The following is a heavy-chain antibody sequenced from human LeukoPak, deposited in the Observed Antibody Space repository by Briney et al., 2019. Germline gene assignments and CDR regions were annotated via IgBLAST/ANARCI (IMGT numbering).Heavy chain of an antibody. V-gene: IGHV4-59*01. Sequence: PSETLSLTCTVSGGSISHYYWSWIRQPPGKGLEWIGYIYYSGSTNYNPSLKSRVTISVDTSKNQFSLKLSSVTAADTAVYYCARDRGLGGYGPFDYWGQGTLVTVSS. CDR2: IYYSGST. J-gene: IGHJ4*02. D-gene: IGHD5-12*01. CDR1: GGSISHYY. CDR3: ARDRGLGGYGPFDY.